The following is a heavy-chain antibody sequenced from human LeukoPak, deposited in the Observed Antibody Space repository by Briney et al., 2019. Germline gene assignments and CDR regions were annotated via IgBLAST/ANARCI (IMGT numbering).Heavy chain of an antibody. J-gene: IGHJ4*02. V-gene: IGHV1-18*01. CDR2: ISAYNGNT. CDR1: GYTFTSYG. Sequence: ASVKVSCKASGYTFTSYGISWVRQAPGQGLESMGWISAYNGNTNYAQKLQGRVTMTTDTSTSTAYMELRSLRSDDTAVYYCGKSRVTYTTSSALGYWGQGTLVTVSS. D-gene: IGHD6-6*01. CDR3: GKSRVTYTTSSALGY.